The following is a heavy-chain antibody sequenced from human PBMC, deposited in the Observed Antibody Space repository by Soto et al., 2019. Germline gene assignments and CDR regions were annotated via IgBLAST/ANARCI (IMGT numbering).Heavy chain of an antibody. J-gene: IGHJ1*01. CDR1: GFTFSGYG. CDR2: VSYAGHNK. CDR3: TFSDSSEVDH. D-gene: IGHD6-6*01. V-gene: IGHV3-30*03. Sequence: VQLVESGGDLVQPGKSLTLSCGASGFTFSGYGMHWVRQAPGNGLEWVSFVSYAGHNKYDGDSVRGRFTIARDNSKITLFLHMNSLRKEYTAVYFCTFSDSSEVDHWGQGAPVTVSA.